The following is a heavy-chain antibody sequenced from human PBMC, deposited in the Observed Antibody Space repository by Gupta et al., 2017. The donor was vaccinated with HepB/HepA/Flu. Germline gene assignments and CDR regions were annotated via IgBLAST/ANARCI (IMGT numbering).Heavy chain of an antibody. Sequence: EVQQVESGGGLGKPGGYLRISCVVSGFHLSNAWMSWVRQAPGKALEWVGLIKMMSDRGAAEYASPVRGRFTISRDDSKNSLYLQMNNLKTEDTGLYYCTTDSWELQLGSDHWGQGTLVTVSA. V-gene: IGHV3-15*01. CDR3: TTDSWELQLGSDH. J-gene: IGHJ4*02. CDR2: IKMMSDRGAA. D-gene: IGHD1-26*01. CDR1: GFHLSNAW.